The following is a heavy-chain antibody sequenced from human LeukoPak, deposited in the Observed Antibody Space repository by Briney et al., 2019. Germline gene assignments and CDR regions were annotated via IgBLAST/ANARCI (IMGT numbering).Heavy chain of an antibody. CDR1: GGSIRSYY. Sequence: SETLSLTCTVSGGSIRSYYWSWIRQPPGKGLEWIGYIYNSGSTNYNPSLKSRVTISVDTSKNQFSLRLSSVTAADTAVYYCARHASDTSSSYYYYHMDVWGKGTTVTVSS. J-gene: IGHJ6*03. D-gene: IGHD6-6*01. CDR3: ARHASDTSSSYYYYHMDV. V-gene: IGHV4-59*08. CDR2: IYNSGST.